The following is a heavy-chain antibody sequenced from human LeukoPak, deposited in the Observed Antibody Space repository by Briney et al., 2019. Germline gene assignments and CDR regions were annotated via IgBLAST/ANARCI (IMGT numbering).Heavy chain of an antibody. CDR1: GFIFSSYN. V-gene: IGHV3-21*01. CDR2: ISSRSSYI. Sequence: GGSLRLSCAASGFIFSSYNMNWVRQSPGKGLEWVSFISSRSSYIYYADSVKGRFTISRDNAKNSLYLQMNSLGAEDTAVYYCARDGRVTMVRGVSPTALFDIWGQGTMVTVSS. J-gene: IGHJ3*02. CDR3: ARDGRVTMVRGVSPTALFDI. D-gene: IGHD3-10*01.